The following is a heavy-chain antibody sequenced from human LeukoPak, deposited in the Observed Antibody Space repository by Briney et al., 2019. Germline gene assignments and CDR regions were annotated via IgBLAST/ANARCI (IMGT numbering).Heavy chain of an antibody. J-gene: IGHJ4*02. D-gene: IGHD5-12*01. CDR3: AREGYSGYDYDY. CDR2: INPNSGGT. CDR1: GYTFTGYY. V-gene: IGHV1-2*02. Sequence: GASVKVSCKASGYTFTGYYMHWVRQAPGQGLEWMGWINPNSGGTNYAQTFQGRGTMTRDTSISTAYLELSRLRSDDTGVYYCAREGYSGYDYDYWGQGTLVTVSS.